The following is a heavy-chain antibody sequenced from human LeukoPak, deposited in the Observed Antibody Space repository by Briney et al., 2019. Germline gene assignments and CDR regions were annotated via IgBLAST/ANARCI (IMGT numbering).Heavy chain of an antibody. V-gene: IGHV3-21*01. J-gene: IGHJ6*02. D-gene: IGHD2-2*01. CDR1: GFTFSSYS. CDR2: ISSSSSYI. Sequence: GGSLRLSCAASGFTFSSYSMSWVRQAPGKGLGWVSSISSSSSYIYYADSVKGRFTISRDNAKNSMYLQMNSLRAEDTAVYYCARDPGHCSSTSCYPVWGQGTTVTVSS. CDR3: ARDPGHCSSTSCYPV.